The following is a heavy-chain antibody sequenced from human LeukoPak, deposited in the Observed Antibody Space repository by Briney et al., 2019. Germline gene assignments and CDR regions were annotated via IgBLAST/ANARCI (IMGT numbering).Heavy chain of an antibody. CDR1: GGTFSSYA. J-gene: IGHJ4*02. CDR2: IIPIFGTA. CDR3: ARFPSPGIAVAAFDY. V-gene: IGHV1-69*13. D-gene: IGHD6-19*01. Sequence: SVKVSCKASGGTFSSYAISWVRQAPGQGLEWMGGIIPIFGTANYAQKFQGRVTITADESTSTAYMELSSLRSEDTAVYYCARFPSPGIAVAAFDYWGQGTLVTVSS.